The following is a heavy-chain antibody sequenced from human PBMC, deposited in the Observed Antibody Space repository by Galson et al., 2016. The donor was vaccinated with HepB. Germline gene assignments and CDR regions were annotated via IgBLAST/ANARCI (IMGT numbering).Heavy chain of an antibody. CDR2: IYYAGAV. Sequence: LSLTCTVSGASISSNNDYWAWIRQPPGMGLEWIGSIYYAGAVFYTPSLETRVTISVDTSKSQFSLRLSSVTAADTAFYFCARHFDYGGNWFDSWGQGTLVTVSS. D-gene: IGHD4-23*01. J-gene: IGHJ5*01. CDR3: ARHFDYGGNWFDS. CDR1: GASISSNNDY. V-gene: IGHV4-39*01.